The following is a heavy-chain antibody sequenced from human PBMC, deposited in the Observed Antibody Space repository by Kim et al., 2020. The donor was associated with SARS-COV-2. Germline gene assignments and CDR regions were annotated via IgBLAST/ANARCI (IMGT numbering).Heavy chain of an antibody. V-gene: IGHV3-23*03. CDR3: AAEYASFGQPHYWL. Sequence: GGSLRLSCAASGFMFSSYSMSWVRQTPGKGLEWVGLIRPGGLPTYSASLQGRFVVSRDNSLNSLHLQMYSLTAEDTARYFCAAEYASFGQPHYWLWGQGVLVTVSS. CDR2: IRPGGLPT. J-gene: IGHJ1*01. CDR1: GFMFSSYS. D-gene: IGHD2-2*01.